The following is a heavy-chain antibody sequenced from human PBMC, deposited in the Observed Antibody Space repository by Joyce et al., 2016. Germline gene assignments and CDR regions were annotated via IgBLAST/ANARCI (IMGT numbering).Heavy chain of an antibody. CDR1: GFTFSNYG. CDR2: IANDGNKK. V-gene: IGHV3-30*18. D-gene: IGHD3-16*01. Sequence: QVQLVESGGGVVQPGRSLRLSCAASGFTFSNYGMHWVRQGTERGVEWVEVIANDGNKKYYADSVKGQFTIPRDNSKNTLYLQMNSLRAEDTAVYYCAKRYDYVDYWGQGTLITVSS. J-gene: IGHJ4*02. CDR3: AKRYDYVDY.